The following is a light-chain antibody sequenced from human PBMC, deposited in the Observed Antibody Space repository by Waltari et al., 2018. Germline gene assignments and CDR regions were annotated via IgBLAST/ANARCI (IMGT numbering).Light chain of an antibody. J-gene: IGLJ1*01. Sequence: QSVLTQPPSVSAAPGPKVTISCSGSNSNIGTHYVSWYQQLPGTAPKVLIYENNKRPSGIPDRFSASKSGTSTTLDITGLQAGDEADYHCGTWDSSLSAHVFGTGTRVTVL. CDR2: ENN. V-gene: IGLV1-51*01. CDR3: GTWDSSLSAHV. CDR1: NSNIGTHY.